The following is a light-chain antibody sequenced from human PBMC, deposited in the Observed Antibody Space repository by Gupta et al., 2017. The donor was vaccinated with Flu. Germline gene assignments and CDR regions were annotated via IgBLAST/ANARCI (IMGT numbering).Light chain of an antibody. CDR3: SSYTTSTSTDVA. CDR2: DVR. CDR1: SDIGSYDS. J-gene: IGLJ2*01. V-gene: IGLV2-14*03. Sequence: SDIGSYDSVSWYQQHPGEAPKLIISDVRKRPSGISDRFSGSKFGNTASLTISGLQAEDEAEYFCSSYTTSTSTDVAFGGGTKLTVL.